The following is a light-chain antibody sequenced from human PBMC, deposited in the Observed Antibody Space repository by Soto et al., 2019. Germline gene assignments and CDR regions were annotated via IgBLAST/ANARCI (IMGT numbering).Light chain of an antibody. CDR1: SSDVGGYNY. CDR3: SSYTSSGTGV. Sequence: SVLTQPACGSGSAGQSITISCTGTSSDVGGYNYVSWYQQHPGKAPKLMICDVSDRPSGVSNRFSGSKSGNTASLTISGLQAEDEADYYCSSYTSSGTGVFGTGT. V-gene: IGLV2-14*01. J-gene: IGLJ1*01. CDR2: DVS.